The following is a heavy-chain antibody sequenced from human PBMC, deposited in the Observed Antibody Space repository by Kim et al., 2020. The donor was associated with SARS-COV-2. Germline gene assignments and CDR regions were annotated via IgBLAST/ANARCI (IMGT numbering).Heavy chain of an antibody. D-gene: IGHD2-15*01. V-gene: IGHV1-69*13. J-gene: IGHJ3*02. CDR3: ARELGYCSGGSCFKPNIEGAFDI. CDR2: IIPIFGTA. CDR1: GGTFSSYA. Sequence: SVKVSCKASGGTFSSYAISWVRQAPGQGLEWMGGIIPIFGTANYAQKFQGRVTITADESTSTAYMELSSLRSEDTAVYYCARELGYCSGGSCFKPNIEGAFDIWGQGTMVTVSS.